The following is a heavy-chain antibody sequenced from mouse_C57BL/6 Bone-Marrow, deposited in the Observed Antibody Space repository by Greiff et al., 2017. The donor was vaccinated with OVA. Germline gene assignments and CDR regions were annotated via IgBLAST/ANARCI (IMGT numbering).Heavy chain of an antibody. CDR2: IYPGDGDT. D-gene: IGHD1-2*01. CDR1: GYAFSSYW. J-gene: IGHJ4*01. Sequence: VQLVESGAELVKPGASVKISCKASGYAFSSYWMNWVKQRPGKGLEWIGQIYPGDGDTNYNGKFKGKATLTADKSSSTAYMQLSSLTSEDSAVYFCARPLRYAMDYWGQGTSVTVSS. V-gene: IGHV1-80*01. CDR3: ARPLRYAMDY.